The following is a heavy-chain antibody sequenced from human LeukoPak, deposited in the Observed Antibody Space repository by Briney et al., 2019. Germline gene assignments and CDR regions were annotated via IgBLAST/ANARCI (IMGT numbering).Heavy chain of an antibody. CDR3: AKGQYYYDSSGYSPFDP. V-gene: IGHV3-9*01. CDR2: ISWNSGSI. D-gene: IGHD3-22*01. CDR1: GFTFDDYA. J-gene: IGHJ5*02. Sequence: GGSLRLSCAASGFTFDDYAMHWVRQAPGKGLEWVSGISWNSGSIGYADSVKGRFTISRDNAKNSLYLQMNSLRAEDTALYYCAKGQYYYDSSGYSPFDPWGQGTLVTVSS.